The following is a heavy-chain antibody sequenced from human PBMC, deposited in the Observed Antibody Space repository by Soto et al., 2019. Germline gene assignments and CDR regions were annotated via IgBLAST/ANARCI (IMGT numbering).Heavy chain of an antibody. CDR3: VKDGNYYDSSGYYYGDYYYGMDV. CDR1: GFTFSSYA. D-gene: IGHD3-22*01. CDR2: ISSNGGST. J-gene: IGHJ6*02. V-gene: IGHV3-64D*08. Sequence: GGSLRLSCSASGFTFSSYAMRWVRQAPGKGLENVSAISSNGGSTYYADSVKGRFTISRDNSKNTLYLQMSSLRAEDTAVYYCVKDGNYYDSSGYYYGDYYYGMDVWGQGTTVTVSS.